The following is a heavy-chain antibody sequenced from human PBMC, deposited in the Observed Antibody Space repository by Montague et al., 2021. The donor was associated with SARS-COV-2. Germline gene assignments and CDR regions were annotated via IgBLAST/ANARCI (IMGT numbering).Heavy chain of an antibody. CDR3: AKDQYVWGV. CDR2: MNTGGSRI. D-gene: IGHD1-26*01. CDR1: GFIFSDSY. J-gene: IGHJ6*02. V-gene: IGHV3-11*01. Sequence: SLRLSCAASGFIFSDSYMTWIRQAPGKELEWVASMNTGGSRIYYANSVKGRFTMSRDNAKNSLYQQMNSLRAEDTAVYYCAKDQYVWGVWGQGTTVTVSS.